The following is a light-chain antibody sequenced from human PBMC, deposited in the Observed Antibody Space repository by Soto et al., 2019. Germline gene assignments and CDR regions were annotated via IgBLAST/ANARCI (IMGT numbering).Light chain of an antibody. V-gene: IGKV4-1*01. J-gene: IGKJ3*01. CDR2: WAS. CDR3: QQYYSSPWS. CDR1: QSVLYSSNNKNY. Sequence: DIVMTQSPDSLAVSLGERATINCKSSQSVLYSSNNKNYLAWYQQKPGQPPKLLIYWASTRESGVPDRFSGSGYGTDFTLTISSLQAEDVAVYYCQQYYSSPWSFGPGTKVDIK.